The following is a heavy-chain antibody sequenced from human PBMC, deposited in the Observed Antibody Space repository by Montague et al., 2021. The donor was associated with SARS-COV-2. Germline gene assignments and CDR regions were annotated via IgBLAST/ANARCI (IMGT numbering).Heavy chain of an antibody. J-gene: IGHJ6*02. Sequence: SETLSLTCSVSGGSISSGSYYWSWIRQPPGKGLEWIGYVYHTGSTNYNPSLKSRVTLSIDTSKNQFSLNLTSVTAADTAVYYCVREDYYFDDRGCKWGQGSTVTV. V-gene: IGHV4-61*01. CDR3: VREDYYFDDRGCK. CDR1: GGSISSGSYY. CDR2: VYHTGST. D-gene: IGHD3-22*01.